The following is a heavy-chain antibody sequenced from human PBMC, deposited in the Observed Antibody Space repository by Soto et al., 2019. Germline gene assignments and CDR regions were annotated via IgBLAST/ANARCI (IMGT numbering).Heavy chain of an antibody. CDR2: ISAYNGNT. Sequence: QVQLVQSGAEVKKPGASVKVSCKASGYTFTSYGISWVRQAPGQGLEWMGWISAYNGNTNYAQKLQGRVTMTTDTPTSTAYMWLRSLRSDDTAVYYCARDLGYSSSWYFYYYYYYGMDVWGQGTTVTVSS. J-gene: IGHJ6*02. CDR3: ARDLGYSSSWYFYYYYYYGMDV. V-gene: IGHV1-18*01. CDR1: GYTFTSYG. D-gene: IGHD6-13*01.